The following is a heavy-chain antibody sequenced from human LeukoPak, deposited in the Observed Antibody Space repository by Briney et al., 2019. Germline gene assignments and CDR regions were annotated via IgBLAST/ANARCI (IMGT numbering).Heavy chain of an antibody. CDR2: VYYTGST. CDR3: ARVADSGSYYSVYYYYYMDV. V-gene: IGHV4-59*01. J-gene: IGHJ6*03. D-gene: IGHD1-26*01. CDR1: GGYISSYY. Sequence: SETLSLTCTVSGGYISSYYWSWVRQPPGEGLEWIGYVYYTGSTNYNPSLKSRVSISVDTSKNQFSLKLSSVTAADTAVYYCARVADSGSYYSVYYYYYMDVWGKGTTVTVSS.